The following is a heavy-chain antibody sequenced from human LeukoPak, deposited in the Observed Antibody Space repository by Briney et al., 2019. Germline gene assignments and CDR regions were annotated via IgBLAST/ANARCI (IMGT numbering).Heavy chain of an antibody. CDR3: ARETYYDSSGYYDY. CDR1: GGSISSGGYS. CDR2: IYHSGST. V-gene: IGHV4-30-2*01. Sequence: SETLSLTCAVSGGSISSGGYSWSWIRQPPGKGLEWIGYIYHSGSTYYNPSLKSRVTISVDRSKNQFSLKLCSVTAADTAVYYCARETYYDSSGYYDYWGQGTLVTVSS. J-gene: IGHJ4*02. D-gene: IGHD3-22*01.